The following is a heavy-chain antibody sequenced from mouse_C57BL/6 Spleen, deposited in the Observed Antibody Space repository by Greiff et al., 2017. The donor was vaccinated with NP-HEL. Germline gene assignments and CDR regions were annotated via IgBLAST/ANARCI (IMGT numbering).Heavy chain of an antibody. CDR1: GYAFSSSW. CDR2: IYPGDGDT. CDR3: ARMDSSGWYYFDY. V-gene: IGHV1-82*01. Sequence: QVQLQQSGPELVKPGASVKISCKASGYAFSSSWMNWVKQRPGKGLEWIGRIYPGDGDTNYNGKFKGKATLTADKSSSTADMQLSSLTSEDSAVYFCARMDSSGWYYFDYWGQGTTLTVSS. D-gene: IGHD3-2*02. J-gene: IGHJ2*01.